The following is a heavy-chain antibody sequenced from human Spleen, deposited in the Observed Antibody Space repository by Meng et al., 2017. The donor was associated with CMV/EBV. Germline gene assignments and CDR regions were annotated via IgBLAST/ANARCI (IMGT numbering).Heavy chain of an antibody. V-gene: IGHV4-39*07. CDR3: AREAVFGLGKYGMVV. CDR1: GGSISSSSYY. J-gene: IGHJ6*02. CDR2: VYYIGTT. D-gene: IGHD3/OR15-3a*01. Sequence: SETLSLTCSVSGGSISSSSYYWGWIRQPPGKGLEWIGSVYYIGTTDHNPSLRSRVSIKVDRAQNQFSSELRSVTVAGTAVYYCAREAVFGLGKYGMVVWGQGTKVTVSS.